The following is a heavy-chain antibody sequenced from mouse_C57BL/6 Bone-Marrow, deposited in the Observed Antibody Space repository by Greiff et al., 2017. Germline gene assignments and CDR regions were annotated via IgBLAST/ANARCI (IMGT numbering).Heavy chain of an antibody. V-gene: IGHV1-22*01. Sequence: EVQLQQSGPELVKPGASVKMSCKASGYTFTDYNMHWVKQSHGKSLEWIGYINPNNGGTSYTQKFKCKATLTVNKSSSTAYMELRSLTSEDSAVYYCARGEFYWYFDVWGTGTTVTVSS. CDR2: INPNNGGT. CDR3: ARGEFYWYFDV. CDR1: GYTFTDYN. J-gene: IGHJ1*03.